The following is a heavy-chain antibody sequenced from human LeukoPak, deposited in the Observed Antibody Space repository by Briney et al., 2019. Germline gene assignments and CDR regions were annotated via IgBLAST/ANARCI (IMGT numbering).Heavy chain of an antibody. J-gene: IGHJ4*02. CDR1: GFTFSSYA. CDR2: LFTGGGRT. Sequence: GGSLRLSCVASGFTFSSYAMSWVRQAPGKGLEWVSVLFTGGGRTLYADSVKGRFTISGDTSRTTLYLQMNGLRAEDTAVYYCAKECDYSPGHKFDLWGQGTLVTVSS. CDR3: AKECDYSPGHKFDL. D-gene: IGHD3-10*01. V-gene: IGHV3-23*01.